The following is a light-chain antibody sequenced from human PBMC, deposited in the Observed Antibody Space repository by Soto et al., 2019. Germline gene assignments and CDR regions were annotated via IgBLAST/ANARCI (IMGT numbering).Light chain of an antibody. CDR1: SSDVGGYNY. J-gene: IGLJ2*01. CDR2: DVS. Sequence: QSALTQPRSVSGSPGQSVTISCTGTSSDVGGYNYVSWYQQHPGKAPKLMIYDVSKRPSGVPDRFSGSKSGNTASLTISGLQAEDEGDYYCCSYAGSFVVFGGGTKLTVL. V-gene: IGLV2-11*01. CDR3: CSYAGSFVV.